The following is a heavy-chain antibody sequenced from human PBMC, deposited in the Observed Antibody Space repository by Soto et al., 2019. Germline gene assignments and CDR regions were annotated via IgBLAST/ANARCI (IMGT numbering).Heavy chain of an antibody. V-gene: IGHV5-51*01. CDR2: IYPGDSDT. J-gene: IGHJ6*03. Sequence: RGESLKISCKGSGYSFTSYWIGWVRQMPGKGLEWMGIIYPGDSDTRYSPSFQGQVTISADKSISTAYLQWSSLKASDTAMYYCARHISSGYCTNGVCSPDYYYYYMDVWGKGTTVTVSS. CDR1: GYSFTSYW. D-gene: IGHD2-8*01. CDR3: ARHISSGYCTNGVCSPDYYYYYMDV.